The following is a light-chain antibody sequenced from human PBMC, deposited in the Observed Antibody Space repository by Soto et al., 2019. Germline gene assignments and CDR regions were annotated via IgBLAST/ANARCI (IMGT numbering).Light chain of an antibody. CDR2: DVS. CDR1: SSDVGRYNY. J-gene: IGLJ1*01. V-gene: IGLV2-11*01. Sequence: QSALTQPRSVSGSPGQSVTISCTGASSDVGRYNYVSWYQQHPGKAPKLMIYDVSKRPSGVPDRFSGSKSGNTASLTISGLKAEDEADYYCCSFAGSYTFVFGAGTKVTVL. CDR3: CSFAGSYTFV.